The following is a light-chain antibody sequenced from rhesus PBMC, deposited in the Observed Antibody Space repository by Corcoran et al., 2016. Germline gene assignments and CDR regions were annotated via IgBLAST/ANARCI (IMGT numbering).Light chain of an antibody. Sequence: DIQMTQSPSSLSASVGDTVTITCRASQSISSWLDWYQQKPGKAPKLLIYKASSLQSGVPSRFSGSGSGTDVTITISSLQPEDFATYYCLQYSSSPFTFGPGTKLDIK. J-gene: IGKJ3*01. V-gene: IGKV1-22*01. CDR2: KAS. CDR3: LQYSSSPFT. CDR1: QSISSW.